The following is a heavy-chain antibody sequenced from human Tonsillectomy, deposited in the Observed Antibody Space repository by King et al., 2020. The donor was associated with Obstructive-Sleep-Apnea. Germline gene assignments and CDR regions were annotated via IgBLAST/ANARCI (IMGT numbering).Heavy chain of an antibody. CDR2: ISAYNGNP. CDR3: ASSTLWFGGIGFDY. V-gene: IGHV1-18*01. J-gene: IGHJ4*02. CDR1: GYTFTNYG. Sequence: QLVQSGAEVKKPGASVKVSCKASGYTFTNYGFSWVRQAPGQGLEWMGWISAYNGNPNYAQKLQGRFTMTTDTSTSTAYMELRSLRSDDTAVYYCASSTLWFGGIGFDYWGQGTLVTVSS. D-gene: IGHD3-10*01.